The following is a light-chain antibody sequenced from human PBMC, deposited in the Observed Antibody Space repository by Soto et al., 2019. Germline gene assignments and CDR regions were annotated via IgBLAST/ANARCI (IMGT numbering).Light chain of an antibody. CDR1: HFISSS. CDR3: QQRNDWLT. J-gene: IGKJ4*01. V-gene: IGKV3-11*01. Sequence: EIVLTQSPATLSLSPGERATLSCRASHFISSSLAWYQQKPGQAPRLIIYDASNRAAGIPARFSGSGSGTDFTLTTSSLEPEDFAVYHCQQRNDWLTFGGGTQVEIK. CDR2: DAS.